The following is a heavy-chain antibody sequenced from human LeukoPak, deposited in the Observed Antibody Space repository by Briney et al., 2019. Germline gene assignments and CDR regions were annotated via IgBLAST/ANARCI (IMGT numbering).Heavy chain of an antibody. D-gene: IGHD6-25*01. J-gene: IGHJ6*03. CDR3: ARAQGRLNYMDV. V-gene: IGHV1-69*13. CDR2: IIPIFGTA. Sequence: SVKVSCKASGGTFSSYAISWVRQAPGQGLEWMGGIIPIFGTANYAQKFQGRVTITADESTSTAYMELSSLRSEDTALYYCARAQGRLNYMDVWGKGTTVTVSS. CDR1: GGTFSSYA.